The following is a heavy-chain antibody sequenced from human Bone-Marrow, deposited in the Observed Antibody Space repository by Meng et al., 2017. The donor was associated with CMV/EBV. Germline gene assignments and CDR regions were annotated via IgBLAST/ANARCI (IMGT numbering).Heavy chain of an antibody. V-gene: IGHV3-30*04. J-gene: IGHJ4*02. CDR2: ISYDGSNK. CDR3: ARDPRGSYQENFDY. Sequence: GGSLRLSCAASGFTFSSYAMHWVRQAPGKGLEWVAVISYDGSNKYYADSVKGRFTISRDNSKNTLYLQMNSLRAEDTAVYYCARDPRGSYQENFDYWGQGTLVTVSS. CDR1: GFTFSSYA. D-gene: IGHD1-26*01.